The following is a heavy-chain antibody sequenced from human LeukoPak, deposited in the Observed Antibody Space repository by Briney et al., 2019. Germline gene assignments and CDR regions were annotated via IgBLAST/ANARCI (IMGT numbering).Heavy chain of an antibody. CDR2: ISGSGGST. Sequence: GGSLRLSCAASGFTFSSYAMSWVRQAPGKGLEWVSAISGSGGSTYYADSVKGWFTISRDNSKNTLYLQMNSLRAEDTAVYYCAKAKYYYDSSGYHFDYWGQGTLVTVSS. J-gene: IGHJ4*02. D-gene: IGHD3-22*01. CDR3: AKAKYYYDSSGYHFDY. CDR1: GFTFSSYA. V-gene: IGHV3-23*01.